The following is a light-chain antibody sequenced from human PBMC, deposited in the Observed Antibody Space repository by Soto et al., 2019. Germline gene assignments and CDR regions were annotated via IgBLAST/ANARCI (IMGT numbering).Light chain of an antibody. CDR3: QQYNIWPPIT. J-gene: IGKJ5*01. V-gene: IGKV3-15*01. CDR1: QSVSSN. CDR2: GAY. Sequence: EIVMTQSPATLSLSPGERATLSCRASQSVSSNVAWHQQKPCQAPRLLIYGAYTRAAGVPARFSGSGSGTEFTLTTTSLQSEDIALYYCQQYNIWPPITFGKGTQLEIK.